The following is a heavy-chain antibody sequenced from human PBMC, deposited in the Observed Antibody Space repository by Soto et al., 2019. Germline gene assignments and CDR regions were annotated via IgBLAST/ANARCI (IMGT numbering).Heavy chain of an antibody. CDR1: GVSISSGSYY. CDR2: IYYSGST. V-gene: IGHV4-39*01. J-gene: IGHJ4*02. CDR3: ARVRRSGWYLDY. Sequence: SETLSLTCTVSGVSISSGSYYWGRFRQPPGKGLEWIGSIYYSGSTYYNPSLKSRVTISVDTSKNQFSLKLSSVTAADTAVYYCARVRRSGWYLDYWGQGTLVTVS. D-gene: IGHD6-19*01.